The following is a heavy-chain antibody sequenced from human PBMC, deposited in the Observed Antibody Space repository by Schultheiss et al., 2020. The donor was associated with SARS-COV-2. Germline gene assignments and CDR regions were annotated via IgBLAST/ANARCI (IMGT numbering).Heavy chain of an antibody. V-gene: IGHV4-38-2*01. D-gene: IGHD4-23*01. CDR1: GYSISSGYY. CDR3: ARVAFGGRYYYMDV. Sequence: SQTLSLTCAVSGYSISSGYYWGWIRQPPGKGLEWIGIIYTSGSTNYNPSLKSRVTMSVDTSKNQFSLKLNSVTAADTAVYYCARVAFGGRYYYMDVWGKGTTVTVSS. CDR2: IYTSGST. J-gene: IGHJ6*03.